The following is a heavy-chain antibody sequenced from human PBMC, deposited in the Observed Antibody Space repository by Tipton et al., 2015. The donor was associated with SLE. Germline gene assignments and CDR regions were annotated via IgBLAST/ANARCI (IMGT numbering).Heavy chain of an antibody. D-gene: IGHD3-16*01. CDR3: ARGGLSFFDY. J-gene: IGHJ4*02. CDR1: GGSVSSNY. Sequence: TLSLTCSVSGGSVSSNYWIWIRQPPGKGLEWIGYISDGGGTNFNPSLKSRVTTSVDTSKNQFSLKLNSVTAADTAVYYCARGGLSFFDYWGQGTLVTVSS. V-gene: IGHV4-59*02. CDR2: ISDGGGT.